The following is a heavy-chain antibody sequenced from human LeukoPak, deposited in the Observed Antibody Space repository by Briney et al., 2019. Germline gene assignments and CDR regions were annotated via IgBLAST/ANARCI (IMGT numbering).Heavy chain of an antibody. Sequence: ASVKVSCKASGYTFSSYAMNWVRQAPGQGLEWMGWITTNTGNPTYAQGFTGRFVFSLDTSVSTAYLQISSLKAEDTAVYYCAREGDYVDYYYGMDVWGQGTTVTVSS. CDR2: ITTNTGNP. D-gene: IGHD4-17*01. J-gene: IGHJ6*02. CDR1: GYTFSSYA. CDR3: AREGDYVDYYYGMDV. V-gene: IGHV7-4-1*02.